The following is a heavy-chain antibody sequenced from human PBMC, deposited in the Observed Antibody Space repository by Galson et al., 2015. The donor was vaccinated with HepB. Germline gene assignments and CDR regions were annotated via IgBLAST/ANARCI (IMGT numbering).Heavy chain of an antibody. V-gene: IGHV3-23*01. CDR2: ISARGDST. CDR1: GFTFSTYA. Sequence: SLRLSCAASGFTFSTYAMTWVRQGPGKGLGWVAGISARGDSTYYADSVKGRFTISRDNSKNMVYLQMNSLRAEDTAVYFCAKTRTTVTTAADYWGQGTLVTVSS. J-gene: IGHJ4*02. D-gene: IGHD4-17*01. CDR3: AKTRTTVTTAADY.